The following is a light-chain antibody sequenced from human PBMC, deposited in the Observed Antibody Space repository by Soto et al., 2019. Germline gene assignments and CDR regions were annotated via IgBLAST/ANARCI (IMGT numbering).Light chain of an antibody. J-gene: IGLJ2*01. Sequence: QSVLTQPPSVSAAPGQKVTISCSGSRSNIGSNYICWYQQLPGAAPKLLIYDNNQRPSGIPDRFTGSKSGTSATLGITGRQTGDEADYYCGTWDSSLSAVVFGGGTKVTVL. V-gene: IGLV1-51*01. CDR1: RSNIGSNY. CDR2: DNN. CDR3: GTWDSSLSAVV.